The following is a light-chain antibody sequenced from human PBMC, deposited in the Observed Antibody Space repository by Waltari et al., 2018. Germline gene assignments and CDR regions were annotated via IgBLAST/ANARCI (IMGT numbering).Light chain of an antibody. J-gene: IGLJ3*02. V-gene: IGLV1-47*01. Sequence: QSVLTQSPSASGTPGQRVTISCSGSHSTIGSNLVYWYQQLPGTAPKLLIYRNNQRPSGVPDRFSGSVSGTSASLAISGLRSEDEADYYCAAWDDSLSGSWLFGGGTKLTVL. CDR1: HSTIGSNL. CDR3: AAWDDSLSGSWL. CDR2: RNN.